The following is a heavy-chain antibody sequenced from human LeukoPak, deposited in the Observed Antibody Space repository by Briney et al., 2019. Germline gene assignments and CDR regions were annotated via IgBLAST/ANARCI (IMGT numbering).Heavy chain of an antibody. D-gene: IGHD3-16*01. CDR1: GGSISSYY. J-gene: IGHJ4*02. CDR3: ARGPGDLDSFDY. CDR2: IYYSGST. Sequence: PSETLSLTCTVSGGSISSYYWSWIRQPPGKGLEWIGYIYYSGSTNYNPSLKSRGTISVDTSKNQFSLKLSSVTAADTAVYYCARGPGDLDSFDYWGQGTLVTVSS. V-gene: IGHV4-59*01.